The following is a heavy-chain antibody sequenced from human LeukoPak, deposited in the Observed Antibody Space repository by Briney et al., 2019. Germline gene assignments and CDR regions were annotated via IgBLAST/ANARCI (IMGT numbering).Heavy chain of an antibody. CDR1: GFTFRSFA. CDR2: ISANGVST. Sequence: GSLRLSCAASGFTFRSFAMSWVRQAPGKGLEWVSSISANGVSTYYADSVKGRFTISRGNSKNTLYLQMNSLRAEDTAVYYCAEQYCSGGSCYSYWGQGTLVTVSS. CDR3: AEQYCSGGSCYSY. D-gene: IGHD2-15*01. J-gene: IGHJ4*02. V-gene: IGHV3-23*01.